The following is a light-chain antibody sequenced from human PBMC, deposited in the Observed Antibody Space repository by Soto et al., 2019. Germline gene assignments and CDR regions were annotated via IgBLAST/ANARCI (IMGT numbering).Light chain of an antibody. CDR2: AAS. J-gene: IGKJ5*01. V-gene: IGKV3-15*01. CDR3: QQLFDSPIT. Sequence: EIVMTQSPGTLSVSPGERATLSCRASQGVGSNLAWYQQRPGQAPRLLIYAASTRATDIPARFTGRGSGTEFSLTITSLQPEDFATYYCQQLFDSPITFGQGTRLEIK. CDR1: QGVGSN.